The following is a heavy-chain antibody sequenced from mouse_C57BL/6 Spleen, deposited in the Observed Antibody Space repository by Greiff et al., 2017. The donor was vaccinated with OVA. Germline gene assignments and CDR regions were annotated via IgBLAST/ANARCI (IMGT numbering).Heavy chain of an antibody. CDR3: AIATVVATGGYYAMDY. CDR1: GYTFTSYW. J-gene: IGHJ4*01. V-gene: IGHV1-74*01. CDR2: IHPSDSDT. Sequence: QVQLQQPGAELVKPGASVKVSCKASGYTFTSYWMHWVKQRPGQGLEWIGRIHPSDSDTNYNQKFKGKATLTVDKSSSTAYMQLSSLTSEDSAVYYCAIATVVATGGYYAMDYWGQGTSVTVSS. D-gene: IGHD1-1*01.